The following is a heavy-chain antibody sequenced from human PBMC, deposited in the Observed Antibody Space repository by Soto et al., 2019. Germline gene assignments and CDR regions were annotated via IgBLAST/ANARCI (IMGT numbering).Heavy chain of an antibody. J-gene: IGHJ4*02. V-gene: IGHV1-3*01. CDR3: ARAPSWYNFDY. D-gene: IGHD6-13*01. Sequence: FKGSAYRFTRYAMICARQAPGQRLEWMGWINAGNGNTKYSQKFQGRVTITRDTSASTAYMELSSLRSEDTSVYYCARAPSWYNFDYWGQGTLVTGSS. CDR1: AYRFTRYA. CDR2: INAGNGNT.